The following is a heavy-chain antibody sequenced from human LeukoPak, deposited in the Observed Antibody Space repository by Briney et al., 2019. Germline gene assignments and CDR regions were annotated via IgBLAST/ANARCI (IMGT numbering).Heavy chain of an antibody. J-gene: IGHJ4*02. V-gene: IGHV3-7*01. CDR3: ASCSGRSCYSDY. CDR2: IKEDGSEK. D-gene: IGHD2-15*01. Sequence: GGSLRLSCAASGFTFSSYWMSWVRQAPGKGLEWVANIKEDGSEKYYVDSLRGRFSISRDNAKNSLYLQMDSLRAEDTAVYYCASCSGRSCYSDYWGQGTLVTVSS. CDR1: GFTFSSYW.